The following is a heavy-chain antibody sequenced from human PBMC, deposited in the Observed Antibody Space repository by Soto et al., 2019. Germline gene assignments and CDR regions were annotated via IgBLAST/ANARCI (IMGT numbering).Heavy chain of an antibody. CDR3: ARKLEASVRHVEWFSYKWFDP. CDR2: ITFRGVT. V-gene: IGHV4-34*01. CDR1: GDSLSGYA. D-gene: IGHD3-9*01. J-gene: IGHJ5*02. Sequence: SETLSLTCDVHGDSLSGYAWSWIRQPPGKGLEWIGEITFRGVTNYHPSLKSRVSMSVDASKNRISLNMSSVTAADTALYFCARKLEASVRHVEWFSYKWFDPWGPGTLVTVSS.